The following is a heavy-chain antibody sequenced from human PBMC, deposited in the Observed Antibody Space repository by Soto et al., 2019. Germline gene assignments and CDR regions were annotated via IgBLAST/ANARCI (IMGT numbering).Heavy chain of an antibody. Sequence: ASAKVSCKASGYTFTSYAMHWVRQAPGQRLEWMGWINAGNGNTKYSQKFQGRVTITRDTSASTAYMELSSLRSEDTAVYYCARGAYDYIWGSYLDFDYWGQGTLVTVSS. D-gene: IGHD3-16*02. CDR1: GYTFTSYA. CDR2: INAGNGNT. J-gene: IGHJ4*02. V-gene: IGHV1-3*01. CDR3: ARGAYDYIWGSYLDFDY.